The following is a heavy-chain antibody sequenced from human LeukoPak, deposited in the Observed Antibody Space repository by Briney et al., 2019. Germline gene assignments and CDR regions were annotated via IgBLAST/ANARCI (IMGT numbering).Heavy chain of an antibody. Sequence: GGSLRLSCAASGFTFSSYSMNWVRQAPGKGLEWVLSISSSSSYIYYADSVKGRFTISRDNAKNSLYLQMNSLRAEDTAVYYCASSLRSSYALDYWGQGTLVTVSS. V-gene: IGHV3-21*01. D-gene: IGHD4-11*01. J-gene: IGHJ4*02. CDR2: ISSSSSYI. CDR3: ASSLRSSYALDY. CDR1: GFTFSSYS.